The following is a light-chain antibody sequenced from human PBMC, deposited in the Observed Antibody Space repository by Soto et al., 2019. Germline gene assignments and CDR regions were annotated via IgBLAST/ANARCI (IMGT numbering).Light chain of an antibody. V-gene: IGLV2-14*01. CDR3: VSYTSSATYV. CDR2: DVT. J-gene: IGLJ1*01. CDR1: SNDVGAYIH. Sequence: QSALTQPASVSDSPGQSITISCTGTSNDVGAYIHVSWYQQHPGKAPKLMIYDVTHRPSGVSNRFSGSKSGSTASLIISGLQAEDEADYYCVSYTSSATYVFGTGTKLTVL.